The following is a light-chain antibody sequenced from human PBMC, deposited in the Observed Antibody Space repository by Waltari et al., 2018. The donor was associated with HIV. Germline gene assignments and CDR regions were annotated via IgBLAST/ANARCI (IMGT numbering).Light chain of an antibody. CDR1: TSNIGSHT. CDR2: DNN. CDR3: STWDDSLSANF. J-gene: IGLJ1*01. V-gene: IGLV1-44*01. Sequence: QSVLTQPTSASATPGQGVTISCSGSTSNIGSHTVHWYQQLPGAAPKLLIFDNNQRPSGVPERFSGSRSGTSATLAISGLQSGDEADYYCSTWDDSLSANFFASGTTVTVL.